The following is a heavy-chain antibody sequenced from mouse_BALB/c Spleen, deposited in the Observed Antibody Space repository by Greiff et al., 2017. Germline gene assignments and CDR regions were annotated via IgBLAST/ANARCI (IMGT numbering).Heavy chain of an antibody. Sequence: VQLKESGGGLVKPGGSLKLSCAASGFTFSSYAMSWVRQTPEKRLEWVATISSGGSYTYYPDSVKGRFTISRDNAKNTLYLQMSSLRSEDTAMYYCARRNWDVYYFDYWGQGTTLTVSS. CDR1: GFTFSSYA. CDR3: ARRNWDVYYFDY. V-gene: IGHV5-9-3*01. D-gene: IGHD4-1*01. CDR2: ISSGGSYT. J-gene: IGHJ2*01.